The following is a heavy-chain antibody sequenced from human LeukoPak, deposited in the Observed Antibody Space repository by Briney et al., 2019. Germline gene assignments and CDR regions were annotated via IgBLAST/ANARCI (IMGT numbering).Heavy chain of an antibody. CDR3: ARHTSTVVGDYFDY. D-gene: IGHD4-23*01. CDR1: GGSISSYY. J-gene: IGHJ4*02. Sequence: SETLSLTRTVSGGSISSYYWSWIRQPPGRGLGWIGYIYTSGSTNYNPSLKSRVTISVDTSKNQFSLKLSSETAADTAVYYCARHTSTVVGDYFDYWGQGTLVTVSS. CDR2: IYTSGST. V-gene: IGHV4-4*09.